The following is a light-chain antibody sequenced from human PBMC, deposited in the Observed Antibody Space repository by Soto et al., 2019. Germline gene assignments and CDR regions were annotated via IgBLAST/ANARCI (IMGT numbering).Light chain of an antibody. Sequence: QSALTQPPAASGSPGQSVTISCTGTSSDVGRYNYVSWYQQHPGKAPKLIIYEVSKRPSGVPDRFSGSKSGNTASLTVSGLQAEDEGLYFCSSYGGSNTFVFGSGTKLTVL. CDR2: EVS. J-gene: IGLJ1*01. V-gene: IGLV2-8*01. CDR3: SSYGGSNTFV. CDR1: SSDVGRYNY.